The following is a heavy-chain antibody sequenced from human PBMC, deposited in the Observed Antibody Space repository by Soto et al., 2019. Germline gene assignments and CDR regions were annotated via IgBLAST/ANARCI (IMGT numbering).Heavy chain of an antibody. V-gene: IGHV4-59*11. CDR1: GGTSRGHD. CDR3: ARDGSTEGFDY. J-gene: IGHJ4*02. CDR2: IYYSGST. Sequence: SETQSLTYSVSGGTSRGHDWSWIRQPPGKGLEWIGYIYYSGSTNYNPSLNSRVTISVDTSKNQFSLKLSSVTAADTAVYYCARDGSTEGFDYWGQGTLVTVSS. D-gene: IGHD2-21*02.